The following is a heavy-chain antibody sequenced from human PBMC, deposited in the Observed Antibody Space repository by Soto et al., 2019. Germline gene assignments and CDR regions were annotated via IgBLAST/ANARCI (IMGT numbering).Heavy chain of an antibody. J-gene: IGHJ5*02. Sequence: QITLKESGPTLVKPTQTLTLTCTFSGFSLTNNGEAVGWFRQSPGKALEWLVLIYWDDDNRYNPTLRTRLSTTKYTYKNQMVLTLTNMDPLDTATYYCARYVATSPAGWFEPWGQGIPVTVSS. CDR2: IYWDDDN. V-gene: IGHV2-5*02. CDR1: GFSLTNNGEA. CDR3: ARYVATSPAGWFEP. D-gene: IGHD3-10*02.